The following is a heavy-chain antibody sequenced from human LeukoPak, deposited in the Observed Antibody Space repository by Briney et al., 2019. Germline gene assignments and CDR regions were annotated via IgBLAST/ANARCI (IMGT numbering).Heavy chain of an antibody. J-gene: IGHJ4*02. Sequence: PGGSLRLPCAASGFTFSDYYMSWIRQAPGKGLEWVSYISSSGSTIYYADSVKGRSTISRDNAKNSLYLQMNSLRAEDTAVYYCARSEAAADSSGFDYWGQGTLVTVSS. CDR1: GFTFSDYY. CDR3: ARSEAAADSSGFDY. D-gene: IGHD6-13*01. V-gene: IGHV3-11*01. CDR2: ISSSGSTI.